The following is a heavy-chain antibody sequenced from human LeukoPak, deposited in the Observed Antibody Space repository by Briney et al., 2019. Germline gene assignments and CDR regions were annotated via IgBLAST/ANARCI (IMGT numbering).Heavy chain of an antibody. Sequence: GGSLRLYCAASGFTFSSYAMSWVRQAPGKGLEWVSAISGSGGSTYYADSVKGRFTISRDNSKNTVYLQMNSLRAEDTALYYCAKNDEYQRSAFFDHGGQGNLVTVSS. V-gene: IGHV3-23*01. CDR3: AKNDEYQRSAFFDH. CDR1: GFTFSSYA. J-gene: IGHJ4*02. D-gene: IGHD6-25*01. CDR2: ISGSGGST.